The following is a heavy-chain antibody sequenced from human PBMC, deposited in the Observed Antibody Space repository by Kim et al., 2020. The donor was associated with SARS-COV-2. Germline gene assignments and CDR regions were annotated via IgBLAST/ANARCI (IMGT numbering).Heavy chain of an antibody. V-gene: IGHV3-66*01. CDR2: IYSGGST. Sequence: GGSLRLSCAASGFTVSSNYMSWVRQAPGKGLEWVSVIYSGGSTYYADSVKGRFTISRDNSKNTLYLQMNSLRAADTAVYYCARDPPPPGIAAAEGMDVWGQGTTVTVSS. J-gene: IGHJ6*02. D-gene: IGHD6-13*01. CDR3: ARDPPPPGIAAAEGMDV. CDR1: GFTVSSNY.